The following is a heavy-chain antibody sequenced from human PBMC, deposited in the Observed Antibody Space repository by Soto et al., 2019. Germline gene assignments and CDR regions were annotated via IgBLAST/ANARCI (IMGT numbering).Heavy chain of an antibody. J-gene: IGHJ4*02. CDR1: GFTFSGYA. CDR3: AKGSGRRYEIAC. CDR2: ISGSGGST. V-gene: IGHV3-23*01. Sequence: EVQLLESGGGLVQPGGSLRLSCAASGFTFSGYAMSWVRQAPGKGLEWVSAISGSGGSTYYADSVKGRFTISRDNSKNTLYLQMNSLRAEDAALYYCAKGSGRRYEIACCGQGTLVTVSS. D-gene: IGHD4-17*01.